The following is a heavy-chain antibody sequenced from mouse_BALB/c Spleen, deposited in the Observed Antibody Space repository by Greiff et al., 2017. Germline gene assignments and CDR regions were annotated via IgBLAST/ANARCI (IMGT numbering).Heavy chain of an antibody. CDR2: ISSGSSTI. CDR3: ASHYGNYGGYFDY. Sequence: EVKVVESGGGLVQPGGSRKLSCAASGFTFSSFGMHWVRQAPEKGLEWVAYISSGSSTIYYADTVKGRFTISRDNPKNTLFLQMTSLRSEDTAMYYCASHYGNYGGYFDYWGQGTTLTVSS. J-gene: IGHJ2*01. D-gene: IGHD2-1*01. CDR1: GFTFSSFG. V-gene: IGHV5-17*02.